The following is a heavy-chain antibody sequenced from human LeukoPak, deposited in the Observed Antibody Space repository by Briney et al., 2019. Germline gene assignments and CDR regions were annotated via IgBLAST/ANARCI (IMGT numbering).Heavy chain of an antibody. J-gene: IGHJ4*02. D-gene: IGHD1-26*01. CDR2: IHSSGSA. CDR3: ARHRVGVTYGGPNYFDY. V-gene: IGHV4-4*07. CDR1: AGSISNYY. Sequence: KTSETLSLTCTVSAGSISNYYWSWIRQPAGKGLEWMGRIHSSGSANYNPSLKSRVTISVDTSKNQFSLKLSSVTAADTAVYYCARHRVGVTYGGPNYFDYWGQGTLVTVSS.